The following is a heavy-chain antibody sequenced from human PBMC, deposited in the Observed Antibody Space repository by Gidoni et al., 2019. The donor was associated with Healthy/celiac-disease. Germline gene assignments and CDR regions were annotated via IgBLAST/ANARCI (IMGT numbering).Heavy chain of an antibody. J-gene: IGHJ4*02. CDR2: IYTSGST. Sequence: LEWIGRIYTSGSTNYNPSLKSRVTISVDTSKNQFSLKLSSVTAADTAVYYCAREWATGSQNYWGQGTLVTVSS. CDR3: AREWATGSQNY. D-gene: IGHD1-26*01. V-gene: IGHV4-61*02.